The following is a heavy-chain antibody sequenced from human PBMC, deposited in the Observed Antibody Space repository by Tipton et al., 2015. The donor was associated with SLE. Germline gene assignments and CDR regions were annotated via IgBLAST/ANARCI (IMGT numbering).Heavy chain of an antibody. V-gene: IGHV4-4*07. CDR2: IYSSGDR. CDR1: GGPISFDY. CDR3: ARGSDGEYVRYFDV. J-gene: IGHJ2*01. D-gene: IGHD4-17*01. Sequence: TLSLTCTVSGGPISFDYWSWVRQSAGRGLEWIGRIYSSGDRDYNPSLRSRVTMSIDASQNRVSLRLKSVSAADTAVYYCARGSDGEYVRYFDVWGPGTLVTVSS.